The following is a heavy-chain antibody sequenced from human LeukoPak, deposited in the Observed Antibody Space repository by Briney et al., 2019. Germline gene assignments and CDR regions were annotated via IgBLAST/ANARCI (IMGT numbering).Heavy chain of an antibody. CDR3: ARVRLRDYYDSSGYWFDP. CDR2: IYYSGST. Sequence: SETLSLTCTVSGGSISSSGYYWGWIRQPPGKGLEWIGSIYYSGSTYYNPSLKSRVTISVDTSKNQFSLKLSSVTAADTAVYYCARVRLRDYYDSSGYWFDPWGQGTLVTVSS. CDR1: GGSISSSGYY. J-gene: IGHJ5*02. V-gene: IGHV4-39*07. D-gene: IGHD3-22*01.